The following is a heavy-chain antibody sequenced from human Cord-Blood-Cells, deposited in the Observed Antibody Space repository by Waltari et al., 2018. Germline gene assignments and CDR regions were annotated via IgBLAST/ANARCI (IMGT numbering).Heavy chain of an antibody. CDR2: ISSSSSYI. V-gene: IGHV3-21*01. CDR3: AREPDYGDYFDY. J-gene: IGHJ4*02. D-gene: IGHD4-17*01. CDR1: GFPFSSHS. Sequence: EVQLVESGGGLVKPGGSLRPSCSASGFPFSSHSMNWVPQAPGKGLEWVSSISSSSSYIYYADSVKGRFTISRDNAKNSLYLQMNSLRAEDTAVYYCAREPDYGDYFDYWGQGTLVTVSS.